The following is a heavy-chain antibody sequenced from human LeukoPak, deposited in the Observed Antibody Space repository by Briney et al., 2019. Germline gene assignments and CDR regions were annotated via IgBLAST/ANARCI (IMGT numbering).Heavy chain of an antibody. J-gene: IGHJ4*02. Sequence: PGGSLRLSCAASGFTFSSAWMSWVRQAPGRGLEWIALINGGTTHYAAPVKGRFTISGDDSKNTLYLHMNSLKTEDTAVYHCLIDLPNEIYPFDCWGQGTLVTVSS. D-gene: IGHD5-24*01. CDR1: GFTFSSAW. V-gene: IGHV3-15*01. CDR3: LIDLPNEIYPFDC. CDR2: INGGTT.